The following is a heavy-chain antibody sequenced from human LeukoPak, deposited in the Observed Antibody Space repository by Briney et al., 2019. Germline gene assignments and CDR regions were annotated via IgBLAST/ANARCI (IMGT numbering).Heavy chain of an antibody. CDR1: GGTFSSYA. V-gene: IGHV1-69*13. CDR3: ARVPTVTTDYYYYMDA. D-gene: IGHD4-11*01. Sequence: SVKVSCKASGGTFSSYAISWVRQAPGQGLEWMGGIIPIFGTANYAQKFQGRVTITADESTSTAYMELSSLRSEDTAVYYCARVPTVTTDYYYYMDAWGKGTTVTVSS. J-gene: IGHJ6*03. CDR2: IIPIFGTA.